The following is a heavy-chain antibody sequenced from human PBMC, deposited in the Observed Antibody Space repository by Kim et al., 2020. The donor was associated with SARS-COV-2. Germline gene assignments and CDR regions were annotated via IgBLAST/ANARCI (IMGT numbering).Heavy chain of an antibody. Sequence: SETLSLTCTISGGSISSGSYYWNWIRQHPGEGLEWIGYIYNSAKTYYNPSLKSRVTISVDTSKNHFSLKLSSVTVADTAVYYCARGTGGSPGAGFDYWG. CDR2: IYNSAKT. V-gene: IGHV4-31*03. CDR1: GGSISSGSYY. CDR3: ARGTGGSPGAGFDY. J-gene: IGHJ4*01. D-gene: IGHD1-1*01.